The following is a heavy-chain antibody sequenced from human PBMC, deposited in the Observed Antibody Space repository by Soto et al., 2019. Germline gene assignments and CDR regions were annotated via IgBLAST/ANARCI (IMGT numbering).Heavy chain of an antibody. CDR2: ISSSGTTI. J-gene: IGHJ4*02. CDR3: VRDKGSSGWNY. V-gene: IGHV3-11*01. Sequence: GGSLRLSCAASGFTFSDYYMAWIRQAPGKGLEWVSHISSSGTTIYYADSVKGRFTISRDNAKNSLYLQMNSLRAEDTAVYYCVRDKGSSGWNYWGQGTLVTVSS. D-gene: IGHD6-19*01. CDR1: GFTFSDYY.